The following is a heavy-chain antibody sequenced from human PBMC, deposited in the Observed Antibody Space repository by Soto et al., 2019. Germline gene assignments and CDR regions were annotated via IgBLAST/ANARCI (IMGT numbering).Heavy chain of an antibody. D-gene: IGHD3-10*01. Sequence: SETLSLTCAVSGASISSYYWSWIRQPPGKGLEWIGYFYYSGSTNYNPSLKSRVTMSVDTSKNQFSLKLTSVTAADTAVYYCARGRVYYYGSGSYYNNYFDYWGQGTLVTVSS. CDR2: FYYSGST. CDR1: GASISSYY. J-gene: IGHJ4*02. CDR3: ARGRVYYYGSGSYYNNYFDY. V-gene: IGHV4-59*01.